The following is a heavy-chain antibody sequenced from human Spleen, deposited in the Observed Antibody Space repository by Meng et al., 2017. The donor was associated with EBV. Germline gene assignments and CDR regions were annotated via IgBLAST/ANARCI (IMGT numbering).Heavy chain of an antibody. D-gene: IGHD1-26*01. CDR2: MDPNSGNT. CDR1: GYTFTSYG. V-gene: IGHV1-8*02. J-gene: IGHJ4*02. Sequence: QVQLVQSGAEVKKPGASVKVSCKASGYTFTSYGINWVRQATGQGLEWMGWMDPNSGNTGFAQKFQGRVTMTRSTSIGTAYMELSSLRSEDTAVYYCAKTRSGSPWDFDYWGQGTLVTVSS. CDR3: AKTRSGSPWDFDY.